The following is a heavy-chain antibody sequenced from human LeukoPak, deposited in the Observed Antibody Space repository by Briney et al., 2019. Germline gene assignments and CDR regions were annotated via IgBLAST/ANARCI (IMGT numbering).Heavy chain of an antibody. J-gene: IGHJ3*02. D-gene: IGHD2-15*01. Sequence: GRSLRLSCAASGFTFTPYWMHWVRQAPGKGLVWVSHVNREGSRTSYADSVKGRFTISRDNAKNTLDLQMNSLRAEDTAVYYCARGGSVCFDMWGQGTMVTVAS. CDR2: VNREGSRT. CDR3: ARGGSVCFDM. V-gene: IGHV3-74*01. CDR1: GFTFTPYW.